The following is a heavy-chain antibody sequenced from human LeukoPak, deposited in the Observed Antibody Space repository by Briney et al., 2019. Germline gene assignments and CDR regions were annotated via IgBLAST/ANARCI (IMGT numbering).Heavy chain of an antibody. CDR1: GFAFNNYA. D-gene: IGHD1-26*01. CDR2: INDNGGQT. V-gene: IGHV3-23*01. Sequence: GGSLRLSCAASGFAFNNYAMTWVRQAPGKGLEWVSNINDNGGQTHYADSAKGRFTISRENSKNTLFLQMDSLRAEDTAVYYCAKTQWKVGATDYFDYWGQGILVTVSS. CDR3: AKTQWKVGATDYFDY. J-gene: IGHJ4*02.